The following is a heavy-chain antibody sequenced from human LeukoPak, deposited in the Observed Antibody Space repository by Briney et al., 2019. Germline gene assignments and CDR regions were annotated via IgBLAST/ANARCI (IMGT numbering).Heavy chain of an antibody. J-gene: IGHJ6*02. CDR3: ARQDVGSRGYYYGMDV. V-gene: IGHV4-34*01. D-gene: IGHD2-2*01. CDR2: IYYSGST. Sequence: SETLSLTCAVYGGSFSGYYWSWIRQPPGKGLEWIGSIYYSGSTYYNPSLKSRVTISVDTSKDQFSMKLSSVTAADTAVYYCARQDVGSRGYYYGMDVWGQGTTVTVSS. CDR1: GGSFSGYY.